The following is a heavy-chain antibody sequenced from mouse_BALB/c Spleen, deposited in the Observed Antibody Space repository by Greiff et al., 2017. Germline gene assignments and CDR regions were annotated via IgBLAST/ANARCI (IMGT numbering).Heavy chain of an antibody. V-gene: IGHV5-6-5*01. CDR2: ISSGGST. CDR1: GFTFSSYA. CDR3: ARDGYYGSPMDY. Sequence: EVMLVESGGGLVKPGGSLKLSCAASGFTFSSYAMSWVRQTPEKRLEWVASISSGGSTYYPDSVKGRFTISRDNARNILYLQMSSLRSEDTAMYYCARDGYYGSPMDYWGQGTSVTVSS. J-gene: IGHJ4*01. D-gene: IGHD1-1*01.